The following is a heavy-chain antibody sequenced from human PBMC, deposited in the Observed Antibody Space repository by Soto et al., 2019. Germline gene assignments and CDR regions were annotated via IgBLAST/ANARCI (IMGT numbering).Heavy chain of an antibody. J-gene: IGHJ4*02. D-gene: IGHD6-19*01. V-gene: IGHV4-59*12. CDR3: ATIAVPGTMDY. CDR1: GGSISSYY. CDR2: IYYSGST. Sequence: PSETLSLTCTVSGGSISSYYWSWIRQPPGKGLEWIGYIYYSGSTNYNPSLKSRVTISVDTSKNQFSLKLSSVTAADTAVYYCATIAVPGTMDYWGQGSLVTVSS.